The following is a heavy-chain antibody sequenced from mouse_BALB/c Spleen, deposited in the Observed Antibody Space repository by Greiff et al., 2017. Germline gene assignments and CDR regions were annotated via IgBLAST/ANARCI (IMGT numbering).Heavy chain of an antibody. CDR1: GFTFSSFG. Sequence: EVKLMESGGGLVQPGGSRKLSCAASGFTFSSFGMHWVRQAPEKGLEWVAYISSGSSTIYYADTVKGRFTISRDNPKNTLFLQMTSLRSEDTAMYYCARDYGNYGYFDVWGAGTTVTVAS. J-gene: IGHJ1*01. CDR2: ISSGSSTI. D-gene: IGHD2-1*01. V-gene: IGHV5-17*02. CDR3: ARDYGNYGYFDV.